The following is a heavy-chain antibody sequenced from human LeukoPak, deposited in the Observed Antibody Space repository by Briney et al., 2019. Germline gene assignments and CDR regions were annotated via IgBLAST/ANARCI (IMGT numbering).Heavy chain of an antibody. D-gene: IGHD6-19*01. V-gene: IGHV4-39*01. Sequence: PSETLSLTCTVAGSSIINSHYFWRWIPQPPGKGLEWIGTIYSGGSTDYNPSLKSRGTMSVDTSKSRLSLNLTSVTAADSAVYYCARGLYSSESYHFDFWGQGTLVTVSS. CDR1: GSSIINSHYF. CDR3: ARGLYSSESYHFDF. J-gene: IGHJ4*02. CDR2: IYSGGST.